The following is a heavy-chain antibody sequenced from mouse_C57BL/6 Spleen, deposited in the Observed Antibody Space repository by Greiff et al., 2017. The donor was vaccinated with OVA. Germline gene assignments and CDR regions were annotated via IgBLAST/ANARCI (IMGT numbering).Heavy chain of an antibody. CDR2: IDPETGGT. Sequence: QVQLQQSGAELVRPGASVTLSCKASGYTFTDYEMHWVKQTPVHGLEWIGAIDPETGGTAYNQKFKGKAILTADKSSSTAYMELRSLTSEDSAVYYCTRPLYGSSSSFDYWGQGTTLTVSS. CDR3: TRPLYGSSSSFDY. D-gene: IGHD1-1*01. V-gene: IGHV1-15*01. CDR1: GYTFTDYE. J-gene: IGHJ2*01.